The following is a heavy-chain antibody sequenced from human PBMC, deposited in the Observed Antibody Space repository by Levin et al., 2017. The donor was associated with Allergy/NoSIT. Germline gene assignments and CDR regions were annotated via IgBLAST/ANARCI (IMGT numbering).Heavy chain of an antibody. Sequence: SCAASGFTFSSYAMHWVRQAPGKGLEWVAVISYDGSNKYYADSVKGRFTISRDNSKNTLYLQMNSLRAEDTAVYYCARAKGYYGSGSRAPIDYWGQGTLVTVSS. CDR1: GFTFSSYA. J-gene: IGHJ4*02. CDR2: ISYDGSNK. V-gene: IGHV3-30-3*01. CDR3: ARAKGYYGSGSRAPIDY. D-gene: IGHD3-10*01.